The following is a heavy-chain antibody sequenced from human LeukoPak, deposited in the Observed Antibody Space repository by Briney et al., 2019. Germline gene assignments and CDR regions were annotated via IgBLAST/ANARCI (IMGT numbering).Heavy chain of an antibody. V-gene: IGHV3-23*01. J-gene: IGHJ4*02. CDR3: ARVPFGSGSYSTLDY. D-gene: IGHD3-10*01. Sequence: GGSLRLSCAASGFTFSTNAMTWVRQAPGKGLEWVSAIRGSGDGRYEDSVKGRFTLSRDNSKNTLFLQMKSLRAEDTAVYYCARVPFGSGSYSTLDYWGQGTLVTVSS. CDR2: IRGSGDGR. CDR1: GFTFSTNA.